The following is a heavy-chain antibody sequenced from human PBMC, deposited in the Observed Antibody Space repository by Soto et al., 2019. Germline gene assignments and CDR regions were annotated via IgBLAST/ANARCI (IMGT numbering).Heavy chain of an antibody. D-gene: IGHD6-19*01. CDR1: GFTFSSYA. CDR2: ISGSGGST. V-gene: IGHV3-23*01. Sequence: PGGSLRLSCAASGFTFSSYAMSWVRQAPGKGLEWVSAISGSGGSTYYADSVKGRFTIPRDNSKNTLYLQMNSLRAEDTAVYYCAKALGNSYSSGWPSTTDYWGQGTLVTVSS. CDR3: AKALGNSYSSGWPSTTDY. J-gene: IGHJ4*02.